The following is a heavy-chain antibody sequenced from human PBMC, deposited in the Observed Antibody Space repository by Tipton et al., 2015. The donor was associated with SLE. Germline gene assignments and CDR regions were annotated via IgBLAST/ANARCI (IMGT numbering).Heavy chain of an antibody. CDR3: ARHYGASFDY. CDR2: IYHSGST. V-gene: IGHV4-31*03. CDR1: GGYITRGGYY. Sequence: TLSLTCSVSGGYITRGGYYWTWIRQHPGKGLEWLGYIYHSGSTYFNPSLRSRLSMSVDTSKNQFSLKLSSATAADTAVYYCARHYGASFDYWGQGTLVTVSS. D-gene: IGHD3-16*01. J-gene: IGHJ4*02.